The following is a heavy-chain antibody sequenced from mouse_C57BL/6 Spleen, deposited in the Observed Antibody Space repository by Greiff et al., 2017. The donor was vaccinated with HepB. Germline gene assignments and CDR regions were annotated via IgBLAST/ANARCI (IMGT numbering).Heavy chain of an antibody. CDR2: IHPNSGST. V-gene: IGHV1-64*01. CDR1: GYTFTSYW. Sequence: QVQLQQPGAELVKPGASVKLSCKASGYTFTSYWMHWVKQRPGQGLEWIGMIHPNSGSTNYNEKFKSKATLTVDKSSSTAYMQLSSLTSEDSAVYCCARPDLLGAFAYWGQGTLVTVSA. CDR3: ARPDLLGAFAY. D-gene: IGHD3-1*01. J-gene: IGHJ3*01.